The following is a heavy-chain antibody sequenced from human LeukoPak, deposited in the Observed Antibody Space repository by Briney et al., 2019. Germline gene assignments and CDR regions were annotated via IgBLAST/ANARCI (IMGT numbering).Heavy chain of an antibody. CDR2: IYTSGST. Sequence: SETLSLTCTVPGGSISNYYWSWIRQPAGKGLEWIGRIYTSGSTNYNPSLKSRVTISVDTSKNQFSLKLSSVTAADTAVYYCASDRIEVDAFDIWGQGTMVTVSS. CDR3: ASDRIEVDAFDI. V-gene: IGHV4-4*07. CDR1: GGSISNYY. J-gene: IGHJ3*02. D-gene: IGHD2-15*01.